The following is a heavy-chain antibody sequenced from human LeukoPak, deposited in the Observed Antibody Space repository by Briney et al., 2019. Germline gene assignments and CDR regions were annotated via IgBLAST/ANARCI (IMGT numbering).Heavy chain of an antibody. Sequence: GGSLRLSCAASGFTFSSYEMNWVRQAPGKGLEWVSYISSSGSTIYYADSVKGRFTISRDNAKSSPYLQMNSLRAEDTAVYYCARAGTSDGAFDIWGQGTMVTVSS. J-gene: IGHJ3*02. CDR2: ISSSGSTI. CDR1: GFTFSSYE. D-gene: IGHD2-21*02. CDR3: ARAGTSDGAFDI. V-gene: IGHV3-48*03.